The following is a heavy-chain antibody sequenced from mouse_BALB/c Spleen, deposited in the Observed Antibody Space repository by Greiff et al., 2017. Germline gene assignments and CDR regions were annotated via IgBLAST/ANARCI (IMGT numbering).Heavy chain of an antibody. CDR3: ARNYYGSSYLAWFAY. V-gene: IGHV2-9*02. D-gene: IGHD1-1*01. CDR1: GFSLTSYG. Sequence: VKLVESGPGLVAPSQSLSITCTVSGFSLTSYGVHWVRQPPGKGLEWLGVIWAGGSTNYNSALMSRLSISKDNSKSQVFLKMNSLQTDDTAMYYCARNYYGSSYLAWFAYWGQGTLVTVSA. CDR2: IWAGGST. J-gene: IGHJ3*01.